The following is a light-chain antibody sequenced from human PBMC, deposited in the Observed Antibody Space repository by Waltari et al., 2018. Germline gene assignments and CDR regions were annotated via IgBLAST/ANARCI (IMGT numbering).Light chain of an antibody. J-gene: IGLJ3*02. V-gene: IGLV2-14*03. CDR2: DVS. CDR3: NSFTNTSAFEV. Sequence: QSALTQPASVSGSPGQTITISCTGTDSDIGDYNYVCWYQQHPGKVPKLILYDVSSRPSGVSDRFAGSKSGNTASLTISGLQAEDEADYYCNSFTNTSAFEVFGGGTKVTVL. CDR1: DSDIGDYNY.